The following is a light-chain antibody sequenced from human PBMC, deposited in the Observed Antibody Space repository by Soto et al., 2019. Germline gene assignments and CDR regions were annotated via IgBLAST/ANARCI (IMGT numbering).Light chain of an antibody. CDR2: AAS. CDR3: QQSYDTPWT. CDR1: QSISTY. Sequence: DIQMTQSPSSLSASVGDRVTITCRASQSISTYLNWYQQKPGKAPKLLIYAASSLQSGVSLRFSGSGSGTDFTLTISSLQPEDFATYFCQQSYDTPWTFGQGTKVDIK. V-gene: IGKV1-39*01. J-gene: IGKJ1*01.